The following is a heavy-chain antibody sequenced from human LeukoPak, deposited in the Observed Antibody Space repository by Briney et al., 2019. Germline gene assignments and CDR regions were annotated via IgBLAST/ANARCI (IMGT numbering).Heavy chain of an antibody. CDR3: ARGGLGYCSGGSCYQEYFQH. V-gene: IGHV1-69*13. CDR1: GYTFTSYY. J-gene: IGHJ1*01. Sequence: SVKVSCKASGYTFTSYYMHWVRQAPGQGLEWMGGIIPIFGTANYAQKFQGRVTITADESTSTAYMELSSLRSEDTAVYYCARGGLGYCSGGSCYQEYFQHWGQGTLVTVSS. D-gene: IGHD2-15*01. CDR2: IIPIFGTA.